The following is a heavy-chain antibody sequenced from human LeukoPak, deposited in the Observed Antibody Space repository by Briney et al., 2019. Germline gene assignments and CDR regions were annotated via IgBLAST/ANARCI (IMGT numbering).Heavy chain of an antibody. CDR1: GYTFTGYY. CDR2: INPNSGGT. CDR3: ARDLPSPSGLRVDYFDY. J-gene: IGHJ4*02. Sequence: ASVKVSCKASGYTFTGYYMHWVRQAPGQGLEWMGWINPNSGGTNYAQKFQGRVTMTRDTSISTANMELSRLRSDDTAVYYCARDLPSPSGLRVDYFDYWGQGTLVTVSS. V-gene: IGHV1-2*02. D-gene: IGHD6-19*01.